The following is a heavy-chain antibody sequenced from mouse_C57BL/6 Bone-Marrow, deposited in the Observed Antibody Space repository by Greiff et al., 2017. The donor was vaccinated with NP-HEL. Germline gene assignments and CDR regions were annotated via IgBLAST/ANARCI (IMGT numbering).Heavy chain of an antibody. CDR1: GYTFTSYW. V-gene: IGHV1-59*01. J-gene: IGHJ3*01. CDR2: IDPSDSYT. D-gene: IGHD2-2*01. CDR3: ARVSTMVKWFAY. Sequence: QVQLQQPGAELVRPGTSVKLSCKASGYTFTSYWMHWVKQRPGQGLEWIGVIDPSDSYTNYNQKFKGQATLTVATSSSTAYMLLSSLTSEDSAVYYGARVSTMVKWFAYWGQGTLVTVSA.